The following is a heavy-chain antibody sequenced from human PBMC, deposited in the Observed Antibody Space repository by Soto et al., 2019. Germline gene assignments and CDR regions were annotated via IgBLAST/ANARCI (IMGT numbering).Heavy chain of an antibody. Sequence: ASVKVSCKTSGFTFSSSAVHWVRQAPGQGLEWMGWISANNGNTNYVQKFRGRVTMTTDTSTSTAYMELRSLRSDDTAVYYCARDQEFPDYWGQGTLVTVPQ. V-gene: IGHV1-18*01. CDR3: ARDQEFPDY. J-gene: IGHJ4*02. CDR1: GFTFSSSA. CDR2: ISANNGNT.